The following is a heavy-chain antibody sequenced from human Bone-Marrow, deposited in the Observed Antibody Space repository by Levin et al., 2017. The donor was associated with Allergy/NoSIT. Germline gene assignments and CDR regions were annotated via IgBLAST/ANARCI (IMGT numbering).Heavy chain of an antibody. CDR1: GGPISGGGYS. CDR3: ARVSGATVFDY. CDR2: MYHTGTT. Sequence: SETLSLTCAVSGGPISGGGYSWSWIRQPPGKGLEWIGYMYHTGTTHYKPSLKSRATISVDKTTNQFSLNVTSATAADTAIYDCARVSGATVFDYWGQGILVTVSS. J-gene: IGHJ4*02. D-gene: IGHD3-10*01. V-gene: IGHV4-30-2*01.